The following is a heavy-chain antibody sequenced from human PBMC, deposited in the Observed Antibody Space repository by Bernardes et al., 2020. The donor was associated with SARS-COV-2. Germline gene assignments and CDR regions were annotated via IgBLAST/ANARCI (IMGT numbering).Heavy chain of an antibody. CDR3: VRGPSDGHGRFEY. CDR1: GDSMTPYY. CDR2: IYYTGST. V-gene: IGHV3-53*01. Sequence: ETLSLTCTVSGDSMTPYYWSWIRQAPGQGLEWIGYIYYTGSTYYADSVKGRFTISRDNTENTLYLQMNSLRAEDTAVYYCVRGPSDGHGRFEYWGQGTLGTVSS. J-gene: IGHJ4*02.